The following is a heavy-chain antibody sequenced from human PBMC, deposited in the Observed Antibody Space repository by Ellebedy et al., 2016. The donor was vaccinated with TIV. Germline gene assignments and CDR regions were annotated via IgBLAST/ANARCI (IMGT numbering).Heavy chain of an antibody. V-gene: IGHV3-7*01. CDR1: GFTLSTYW. CDR3: AGKRGYYFEY. D-gene: IGHD2-2*01. Sequence: PGGSLRLSCAVSGFTLSTYWMNWVRQAPGKGLEWVVSMRQDGREEYFVASVKGRFTISRDNTKNTLYLRMNSLRAEDTAVYFCAGKRGYYFEYWGQGTLVIVSS. CDR2: MRQDGREE. J-gene: IGHJ4*02.